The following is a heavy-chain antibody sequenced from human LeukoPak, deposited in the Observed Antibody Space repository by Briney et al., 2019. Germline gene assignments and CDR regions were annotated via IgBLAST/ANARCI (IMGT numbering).Heavy chain of an antibody. V-gene: IGHV4-59*08. CDR2: IYYSGST. CDR1: GGSISSYY. Sequence: PSETLSLTCTVSGGSISSYYWSWIRQPPGKGLEWIGYIYYSGSTNYNPSLKSRVTISVDTSKNQFSLKLSSVTAADTAVYYCATPPSDSSGWYDYWGQGTLVTVSS. CDR3: ATPPSDSSGWYDY. J-gene: IGHJ4*02. D-gene: IGHD6-19*01.